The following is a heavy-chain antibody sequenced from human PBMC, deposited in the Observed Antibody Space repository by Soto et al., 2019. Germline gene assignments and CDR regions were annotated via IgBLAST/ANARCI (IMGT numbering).Heavy chain of an antibody. CDR1: GFAVSSKY. D-gene: IGHD6-19*01. J-gene: IGHJ4*02. V-gene: IGHV3-53*01. CDR3: VQTTGWPGFDF. Sequence: EVQLVESGGGLIQPGGSLRLSCAASGFAVSSKYMTWVRQAPGKGLEWVSVIYGGGTTYYADSVKGRFTISRDTSKNTLYLQMNSLRAEGTAVYYGVQTTGWPGFDFWGQGTLVTVSS. CDR2: IYGGGTT.